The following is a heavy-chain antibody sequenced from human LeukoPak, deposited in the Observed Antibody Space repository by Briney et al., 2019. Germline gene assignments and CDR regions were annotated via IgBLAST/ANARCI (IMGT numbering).Heavy chain of an antibody. CDR2: INHSGST. Sequence: SETLSLTCAVYGGSFSGYYWSWIRQPPGKGLEWIGEINHSGSTNYNPSLKSRVTISVDTSKNQFSLKLSSVTAADTAVYYCARGHALVIAARPGWFDPWGQGTLVTVPS. CDR3: ARGHALVIAARPGWFDP. D-gene: IGHD6-6*01. J-gene: IGHJ5*02. V-gene: IGHV4-34*01. CDR1: GGSFSGYY.